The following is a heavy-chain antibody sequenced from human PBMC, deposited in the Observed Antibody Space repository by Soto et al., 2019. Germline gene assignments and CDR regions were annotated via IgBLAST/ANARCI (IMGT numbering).Heavy chain of an antibody. CDR2: INHSGST. D-gene: IGHD2-8*02. V-gene: IGHV4-34*01. CDR3: ARGGLVGNWFDP. CDR1: GGSFSGYY. J-gene: IGHJ5*02. Sequence: QVQLQQWGAGLLKPSETLSLTCAVYGGSFSGYYWSWIRQPPGKGLEWIGEINHSGSTNYNPSLKSRVTISVDTAKNHVSLKLSSVTAADTAVYYCARGGLVGNWFDPWGQGTLVTVSS.